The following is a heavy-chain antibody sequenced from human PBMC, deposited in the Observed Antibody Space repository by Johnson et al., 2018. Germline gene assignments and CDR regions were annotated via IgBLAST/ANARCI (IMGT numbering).Heavy chain of an antibody. V-gene: IGHV3-66*02. Sequence: EVQLVESGGGLVQPGGSLRLSCAASGFNVSSNYMSWVRQAPGKGLEWVSVIYSGGYISYADSVKGRFTISRDNSKKTLYLQMNSLGADDTAVYYCARDRSGSSGSYRYYYMDVWGKGSTVAVSS. CDR3: ARDRSGSSGSYRYYYMDV. CDR2: IYSGGYI. J-gene: IGHJ6*03. CDR1: GFNVSSNY. D-gene: IGHD1-26*01.